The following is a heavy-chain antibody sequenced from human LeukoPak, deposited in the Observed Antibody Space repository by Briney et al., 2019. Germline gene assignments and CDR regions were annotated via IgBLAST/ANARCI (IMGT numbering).Heavy chain of an antibody. V-gene: IGHV3-23*01. CDR3: ARRFDI. CDR1: GFTFSSYA. CDR2: IGGSGANI. Sequence: GGSLRLSCAASGFTFSSYAMSWVRQAPGKGLEWVSHIGGSGANIYYADSVKGRFTISRDNAKNTLYLQMNSLRAEDTAIYYCARRFDIWGQGTMVTVSS. D-gene: IGHD3-10*01. J-gene: IGHJ3*02.